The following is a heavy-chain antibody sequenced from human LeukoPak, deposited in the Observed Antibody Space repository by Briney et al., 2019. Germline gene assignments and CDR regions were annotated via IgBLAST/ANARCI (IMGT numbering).Heavy chain of an antibody. J-gene: IGHJ4*02. CDR3: ARSALVFGVPRDY. CDR1: DDSISDYY. V-gene: IGHV4-59*01. Sequence: SETLSLTCTVSDDSISDYYRGWIRQPPGKGLEWIGYFHNSGTSTYNPSLKSRVTISADTSKNQFSLKLNSLTTADTAVYYCARSALVFGVPRDYWGQGTLVTVSS. D-gene: IGHD3-3*01. CDR2: FHNSGTS.